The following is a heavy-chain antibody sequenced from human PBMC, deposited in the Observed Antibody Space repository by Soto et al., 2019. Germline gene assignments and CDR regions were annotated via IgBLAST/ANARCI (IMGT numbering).Heavy chain of an antibody. J-gene: IGHJ4*02. CDR1: GGTFSSYA. V-gene: IGHV1-69*13. CDR2: IVPIVGTT. Sequence: ASVKVSCKTSGGTFSSYAISWVRQAPGQGLEWMGGIVPIVGTTTYAQKFQGRVAITADEATSTAYMQLSRLRSDDTAVYYCVRVVAIPGYPDHWGQGTLVTVSS. D-gene: IGHD5-12*01. CDR3: VRVVAIPGYPDH.